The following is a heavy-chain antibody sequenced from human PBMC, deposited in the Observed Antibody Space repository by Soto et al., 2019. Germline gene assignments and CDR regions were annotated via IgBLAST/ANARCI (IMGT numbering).Heavy chain of an antibody. Sequence: KASETLSLTCTVSGGSVSSGSYYWSWIRQPPGKGLEWIGYIYYSGSTNYNPSLKSRVTISVDTSKNQFSLKLSSVTAADTAVYYCARDRDTAMVSHYYYGMDVWGQGTTVTVSS. J-gene: IGHJ6*02. CDR2: IYYSGST. CDR1: GGSVSSGSYY. D-gene: IGHD5-18*01. V-gene: IGHV4-61*01. CDR3: ARDRDTAMVSHYYYGMDV.